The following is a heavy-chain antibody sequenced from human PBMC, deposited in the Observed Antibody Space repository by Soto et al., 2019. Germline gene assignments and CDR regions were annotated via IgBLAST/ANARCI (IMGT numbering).Heavy chain of an antibody. CDR3: TKTSSIAARWPYYFDY. Sequence: GGSLILSCTASGFTLGDYSMSWFRQAPGKGLEWVGLIRSKAYGGTAEYAASVKGRFTISRDDSKSIAYLQMNSLKVEDTAVYYCTKTSSIAARWPYYFDYWGQGTLVTVSS. D-gene: IGHD6-6*01. CDR1: GFTLGDYS. CDR2: IRSKAYGGTA. J-gene: IGHJ4*02. V-gene: IGHV3-49*03.